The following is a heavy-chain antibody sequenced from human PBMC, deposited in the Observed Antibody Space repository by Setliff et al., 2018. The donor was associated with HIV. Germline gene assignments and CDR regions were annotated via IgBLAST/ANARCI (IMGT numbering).Heavy chain of an antibody. J-gene: IGHJ5*02. CDR2: IYPGDSDT. V-gene: IGHV5-51*01. D-gene: IGHD3-22*01. CDR1: GYSFNNYW. Sequence: GESLKISCKGSGYSFNNYWIGWVRQMSGKGLEWMGIIYPGDSDTTYSPSFQGQVNISADKSISTAYLQWSSLKASDTAMYYCARSNRGYDSRGFYRENWFDPWGQGTQVTVSS. CDR3: ARSNRGYDSRGFYRENWFDP.